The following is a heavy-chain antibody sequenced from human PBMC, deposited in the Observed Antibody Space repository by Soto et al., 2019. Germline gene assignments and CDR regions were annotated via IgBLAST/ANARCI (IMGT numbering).Heavy chain of an antibody. D-gene: IGHD3-10*01. Sequence: PGGSLRLSCAASGFTFSSYSMNWVRQAPGKGLEWVSYISSSSSTIYYADSVKGRFTISRDNAKNSLYLQMNSLRDEDTAVYYCARDRVAVAYYGSGSYDDYYYYGMDVWGQGTTVNVSS. CDR3: ARDRVAVAYYGSGSYDDYYYYGMDV. CDR1: GFTFSSYS. J-gene: IGHJ6*02. CDR2: ISSSSSTI. V-gene: IGHV3-48*02.